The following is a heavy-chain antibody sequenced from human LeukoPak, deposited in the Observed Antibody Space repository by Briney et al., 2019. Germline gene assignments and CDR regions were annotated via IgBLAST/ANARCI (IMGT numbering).Heavy chain of an antibody. J-gene: IGHJ5*02. CDR1: GGSVSSSRYY. Sequence: SETLSLTCPVSGGSVSSSRYYWGWIRQPPGKGLEWIGSIYYTGSTYYKPSLKSRVTISVDASKNQISLKLSSVTAADTAVYFCARVGYDFWSGYYKRPTYRNWFDPWGQGTLVTVSS. CDR2: IYYTGST. CDR3: ARVGYDFWSGYYKRPTYRNWFDP. V-gene: IGHV4-39*01. D-gene: IGHD3-3*01.